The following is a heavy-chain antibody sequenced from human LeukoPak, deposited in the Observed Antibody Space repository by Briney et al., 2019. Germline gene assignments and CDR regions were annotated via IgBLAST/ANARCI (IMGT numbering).Heavy chain of an antibody. CDR1: GGSISSSGYY. D-gene: IGHD6-13*01. CDR2: IYYTGTT. V-gene: IGHV4-39*01. CDR3: ARLSSNWSFDY. J-gene: IGHJ4*02. Sequence: SETLSLTCTVSGGSISSSGYYWGWIRQLPGKGLEWIGSIYYTGTTYYNPSLKSRVTISVDTSKIQFSLKLSSVTAADTAVYYCARLSSNWSFDYWGQGTLVTVSS.